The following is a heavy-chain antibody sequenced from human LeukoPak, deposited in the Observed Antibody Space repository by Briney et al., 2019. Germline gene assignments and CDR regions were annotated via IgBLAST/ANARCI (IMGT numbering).Heavy chain of an antibody. J-gene: IGHJ6*03. Sequence: PGGSLRLSCAASGFTFSSYAMSWVRQAPGKGLEWVSAISGGGGSTYYADSVKGRFTISRDNSKNTLYLQMNSLRAEDTAVYYCAKGGYSYGYYYYYMDVWGKGTTVTVSS. CDR1: GFTFSSYA. V-gene: IGHV3-23*01. D-gene: IGHD5-18*01. CDR2: ISGGGGST. CDR3: AKGGYSYGYYYYYMDV.